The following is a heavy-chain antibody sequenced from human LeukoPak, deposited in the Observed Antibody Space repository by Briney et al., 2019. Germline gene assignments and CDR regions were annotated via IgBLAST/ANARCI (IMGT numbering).Heavy chain of an antibody. CDR3: ARGRITMVRGVKLDV. CDR2: ISAYNGNT. D-gene: IGHD3-10*01. Sequence: ASVKVSCKASGYTFTSYGISWVRQAPGQGLEWMGWISAYNGNTNYAQKLQGRVTMATDTSTSTAYMELSSLRSEDTAVYYCARGRITMVRGVKLDVWGKGTTVTISS. J-gene: IGHJ6*04. CDR1: GYTFTSYG. V-gene: IGHV1-18*01.